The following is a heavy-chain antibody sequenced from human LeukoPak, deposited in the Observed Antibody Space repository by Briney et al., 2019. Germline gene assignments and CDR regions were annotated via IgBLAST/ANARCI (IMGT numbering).Heavy chain of an antibody. Sequence: GGSLRLSCAASGFTFSSYGMHWVRQAPGKGLEWVAVISYDGSNKYYADSVKGRFTISRDNSKNTLYLQMNSLRAEDTAVYYCAKESYDILTGLDAFDIWGQGTMVTVSS. CDR1: GFTFSSYG. CDR2: ISYDGSNK. CDR3: AKESYDILTGLDAFDI. D-gene: IGHD3-9*01. J-gene: IGHJ3*02. V-gene: IGHV3-30*18.